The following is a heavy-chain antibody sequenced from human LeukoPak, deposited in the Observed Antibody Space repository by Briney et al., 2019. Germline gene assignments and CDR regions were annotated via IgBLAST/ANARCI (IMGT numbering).Heavy chain of an antibody. CDR2: ISSSSVYM. J-gene: IGHJ4*02. CDR1: GFTFRTYS. D-gene: IGHD4-11*01. CDR3: ARGNSDYDNDY. V-gene: IGHV3-21*01. Sequence: GGSLRLSCAASGFTFRTYSLNWVRQAPGKGLEWVSSISSSSVYMYYSDSVKGRFTISRDNAKNSLYLQMNSLRLDDTAVYYCARGNSDYDNDYWGQGTLVTASS.